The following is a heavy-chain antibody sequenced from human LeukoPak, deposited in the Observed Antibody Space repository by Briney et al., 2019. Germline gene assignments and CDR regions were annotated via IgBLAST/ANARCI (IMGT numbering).Heavy chain of an antibody. CDR1: GFTFSSYA. D-gene: IGHD4-11*01. CDR3: ARMVRRLERLKIGRDSDYATGYYFDY. J-gene: IGHJ4*02. CDR2: ISYDGSNK. Sequence: GGSLRLSCAASGFTFSSYAMHWVRQAPGKGLEWVAVISYDGSNKYYADSVKGRFTISRDNSKNTLYLQMNSLRSEDTAVYYCARMVRRLERLKIGRDSDYATGYYFDYWGQGTLVTVSS. V-gene: IGHV3-30*04.